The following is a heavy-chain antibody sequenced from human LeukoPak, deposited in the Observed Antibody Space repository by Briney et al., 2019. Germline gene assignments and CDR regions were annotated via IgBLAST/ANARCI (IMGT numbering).Heavy chain of an antibody. D-gene: IGHD5-18*01. V-gene: IGHV3-30*02. Sequence: PGGSLRLSCAASGFTFSAYGINWVRQAPGKGLEWLALIGSDGSNKYFADSVKGRFTISRDNSKNTLYLQMNSLRAEDTAVYFCAGGYSYGDYWGQGTLVTVSS. CDR3: AGGYSYGDY. CDR1: GFTFSAYG. CDR2: IGSDGSNK. J-gene: IGHJ4*02.